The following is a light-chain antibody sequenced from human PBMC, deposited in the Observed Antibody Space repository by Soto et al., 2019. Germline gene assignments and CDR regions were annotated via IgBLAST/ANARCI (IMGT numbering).Light chain of an antibody. CDR3: QQRINWPLS. CDR2: DAT. J-gene: IGKJ4*01. V-gene: IGKV3-11*02. Sequence: EIVLTQSPATLSLSPGESVTLSCRTSQSVSTFLGWYQQNLGQSPRLLIYDATHRATGIPARFSGSGVGRNFSLTISSLEPEDSAVYYCQQRINWPLSFGGGTRVEIK. CDR1: QSVSTF.